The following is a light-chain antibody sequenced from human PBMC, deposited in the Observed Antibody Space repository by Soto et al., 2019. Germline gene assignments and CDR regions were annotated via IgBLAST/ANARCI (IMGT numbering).Light chain of an antibody. V-gene: IGKV3D-15*01. CDR1: QSVSSY. J-gene: IGKJ1*01. CDR2: DAS. CDR3: QHYNSYPEA. Sequence: PGERATLSFRASQSVSSYLAWYQQKPGQAPRLLIYDASNRATGIPARFSGSGSGTEFTLTISSLQPDDFATYYCQHYNSYPEAFGQGTKVDIK.